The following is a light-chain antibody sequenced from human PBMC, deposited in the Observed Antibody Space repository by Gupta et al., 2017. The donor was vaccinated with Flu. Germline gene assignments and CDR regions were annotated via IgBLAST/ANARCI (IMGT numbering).Light chain of an antibody. Sequence: DIQMTQSPSSLSASVGDRVTITCRASQSISSYLNWYQQKPGKAPKLLIYAASSLQSGVPSRFSDSGSGTDFTLTISSLQHEDFATYYCQQSYSTPLFTFGPGTKVDIK. CDR1: QSISSY. CDR2: AAS. J-gene: IGKJ3*01. CDR3: QQSYSTPLFT. V-gene: IGKV1-39*01.